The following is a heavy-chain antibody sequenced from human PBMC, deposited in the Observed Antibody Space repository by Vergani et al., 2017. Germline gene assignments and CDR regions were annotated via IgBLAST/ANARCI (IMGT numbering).Heavy chain of an antibody. CDR2: LTGGGGST. Sequence: EVQLLESGGSLKQPGGSVRLSCAASGFTFSTYAMHWVRQAPGKGLEWVSALTGGGGSTYYADSFKGRFIISRDNSRDTLYLQMNSLRPEDTATYYCVTDAGIYEHFFDSWGQGTLVTVSS. CDR3: VTDAGIYEHFFDS. D-gene: IGHD1-26*01. J-gene: IGHJ4*02. V-gene: IGHV3-23*01. CDR1: GFTFSTYA.